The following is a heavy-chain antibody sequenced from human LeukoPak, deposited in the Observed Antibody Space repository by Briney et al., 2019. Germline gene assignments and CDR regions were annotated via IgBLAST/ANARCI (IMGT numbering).Heavy chain of an antibody. CDR3: ARETYYYDGTNFFFKFDY. J-gene: IGHJ4*02. V-gene: IGHV3-7*03. CDR2: IKDYGSEK. Sequence: GGSLRLSCAASGFSFRNYRMSWVRQAPGKGLEWVASIKDYGSEKYYVDSVKGRFTISRDNAKNSLYLQMNSLRAEDTAVYYCARETYYYDGTNFFFKFDYWGQGTLVTVSP. CDR1: GFSFRNYR. D-gene: IGHD3-22*01.